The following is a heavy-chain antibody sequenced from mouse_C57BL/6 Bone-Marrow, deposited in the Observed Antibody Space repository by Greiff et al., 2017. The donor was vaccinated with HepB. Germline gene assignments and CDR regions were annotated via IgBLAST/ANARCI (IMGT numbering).Heavy chain of an antibody. J-gene: IGHJ4*01. D-gene: IGHD2-4*01. CDR1: GYTFTSYG. V-gene: IGHV1-81*01. CDR3: ARGGLRRRAMDY. CDR2: IYPRSGNT. Sequence: VQWVESGAELARPGASVKLSCKASGYTFTSYGISWVKQRTGQGLEWIGEIYPRSGNTYYNEKFKGKATLTADKSSSTAYMELRSLTSEDSAVYFCARGGLRRRAMDYWGQGTSVTVSS.